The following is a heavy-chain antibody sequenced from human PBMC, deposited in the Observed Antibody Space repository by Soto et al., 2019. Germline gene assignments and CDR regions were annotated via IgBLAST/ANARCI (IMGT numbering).Heavy chain of an antibody. CDR1: GFSFSSFA. D-gene: IGHD6-13*01. J-gene: IGHJ4*02. CDR2: IWYDGSNN. V-gene: IGHV3-33*01. Sequence: QVQLVESGGGVVQPGRSLRLSCAASGFSFSSFAMHWVRQAPGKGLEWVAVIWYDGSNNHYGDSVKGRFTISRDNSKNTLYLQMNSLRVEDTAVYYCARDSMGSSWLRGPHYWGQGTLVTVSS. CDR3: ARDSMGSSWLRGPHY.